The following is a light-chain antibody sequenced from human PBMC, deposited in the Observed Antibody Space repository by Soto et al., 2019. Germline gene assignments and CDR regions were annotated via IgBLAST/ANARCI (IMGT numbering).Light chain of an antibody. CDR2: GAS. Sequence: EIVLTQSPGTLSLSPGERATLSCRASQSVGSSYLAWYQQKPGQAPRVLVYGASSRATGIPDRFSGSGSGTDFTLTISRLEPEDFVVYYCQQYATSPFTLGPGTKVDIK. CDR1: QSVGSSY. CDR3: QQYATSPFT. J-gene: IGKJ3*01. V-gene: IGKV3-20*01.